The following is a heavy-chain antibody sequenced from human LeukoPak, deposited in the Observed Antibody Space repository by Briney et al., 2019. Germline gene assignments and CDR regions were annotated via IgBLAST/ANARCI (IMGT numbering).Heavy chain of an antibody. V-gene: IGHV3-23*01. CDR3: EKDRDSGEWDKDAFDI. Sequence: GGSLRLSCAASGFTFTSYAMSWVRQAPGQGLEWVSAITGSGATTYYAASVKGRFTISRDNSKNTLYLPMSIQIAEDTAKYDCEKDRDSGEWDKDAFDIWGQGTMVTVSS. CDR2: ITGSGATT. D-gene: IGHD3-10*01. CDR1: GFTFTSYA. J-gene: IGHJ3*02.